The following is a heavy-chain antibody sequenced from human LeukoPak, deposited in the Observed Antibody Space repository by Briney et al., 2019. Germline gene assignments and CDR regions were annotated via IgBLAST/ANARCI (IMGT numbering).Heavy chain of an antibody. V-gene: IGHV2-70*01. CDR1: GFSPSTSGMC. Sequence: SGPALVKPTQTLTLTCTFSGFSPSTSGMCVSWIRQPPGKALEWLALIDWDDDKYYSTSLKTRLTISKDTSKNQVVLTMTNMDPVDTATYYCARVPYSSSWYSFDYWGQGTLVTVSS. CDR3: ARVPYSSSWYSFDY. D-gene: IGHD6-13*01. CDR2: IDWDDDK. J-gene: IGHJ4*02.